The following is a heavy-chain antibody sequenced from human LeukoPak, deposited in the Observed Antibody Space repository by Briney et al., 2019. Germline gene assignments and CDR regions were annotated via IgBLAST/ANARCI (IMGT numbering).Heavy chain of an antibody. CDR3: LTSTRSHRFDY. D-gene: IGHD2-15*01. J-gene: IGHJ4*02. CDR1: GFTFSSYW. V-gene: IGHV3-7*01. Sequence: GGSLRLSYAASGFTFSSYWMCWVRQAPGKGLEWVAIIKQDGSDKYYVDSVEGRFIISRDNSKNSLYLQMNSLRAEDTAVYYCLTSTRSHRFDYWGQGTLVTVSS. CDR2: IKQDGSDK.